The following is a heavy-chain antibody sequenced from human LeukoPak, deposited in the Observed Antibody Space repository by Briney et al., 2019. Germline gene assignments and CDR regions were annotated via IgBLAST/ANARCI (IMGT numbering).Heavy chain of an antibody. V-gene: IGHV3-48*03. CDR3: AFGSSSWRSGFDY. J-gene: IGHJ4*02. Sequence: PGGSLRLSCAASGFTFSRYGMNWVRQAPGKGLEWVSYITGRGTIYYADSVKGRFTISRDNAKNSLYLQMNSLRAEDAAVYYCAFGSSSWRSGFDYWGQGTLVTVSS. CDR1: GFTFSRYG. CDR2: ITGRGTI. D-gene: IGHD6-13*01.